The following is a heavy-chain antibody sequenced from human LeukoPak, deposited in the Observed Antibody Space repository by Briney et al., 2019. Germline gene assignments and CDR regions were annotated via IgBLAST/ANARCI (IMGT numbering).Heavy chain of an antibody. CDR3: AKEVTVTKVSVTLMIDY. Sequence: PGRSLRLSCAASGFTGDDYAMHLVRQAAGKGLEWVSGSSWNSGSIGYADSVKGRFTISRDNSKNTLNLHMNSLRAEDTAVYYCAKEVTVTKVSVTLMIDYWGQGTLVTVSS. CDR1: GFTGDDYA. J-gene: IGHJ4*02. D-gene: IGHD4-11*01. CDR2: SSWNSGSI. V-gene: IGHV3-9*01.